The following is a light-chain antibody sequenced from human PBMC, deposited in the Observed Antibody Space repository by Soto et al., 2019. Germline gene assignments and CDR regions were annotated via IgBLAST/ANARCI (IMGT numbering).Light chain of an antibody. J-gene: IGLJ2*01. CDR1: ISNIGNNP. V-gene: IGLV1-44*01. CDR3: LSWDDTLNGVV. Sequence: QSVLTQPPSSSGTPGQRVTISCSGSISNIGNNPLNWYQQLPGTAPKLLIYGNNQRPSGVPDRFSGSKAGTSASLAISGLQSEDESVYCFLSWDDTLNGVVFGGGTKLTVL. CDR2: GNN.